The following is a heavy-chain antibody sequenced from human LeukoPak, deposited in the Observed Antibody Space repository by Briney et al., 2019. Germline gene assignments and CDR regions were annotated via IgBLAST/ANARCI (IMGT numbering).Heavy chain of an antibody. CDR1: GGSISSGGYS. D-gene: IGHD6-13*01. CDR2: INHSGST. J-gene: IGHJ1*01. CDR3: AEKTPNLQIAAAGTNRGYFQH. Sequence: SETLSLTCAVSGGSISSGGYSWSWIRQPPGKGLEWIGEINHSGSTNYNPSLKSRVTISVDTSKNQFSLKLSSVTAADTAVYYCAEKTPNLQIAAAGTNRGYFQHWGQGTLVTVSS. V-gene: IGHV4-30-2*01.